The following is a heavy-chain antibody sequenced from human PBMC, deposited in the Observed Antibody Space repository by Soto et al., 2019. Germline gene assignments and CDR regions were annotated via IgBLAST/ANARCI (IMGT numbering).Heavy chain of an antibody. CDR1: GFTFSSYA. CDR2: ISYDGSNK. J-gene: IGHJ4*02. V-gene: IGHV3-30-3*01. CDR3: ARDSCSSSSGY. Sequence: QVQLVESGGGVVQPGRSLRLSCAASGFTFSSYARHRVRQAPGKGLEWVAVISYDGSNKYYADSVKGRFTISRDNSKNTLYLQMNSLRAEETAVYYCARDSCSSSSGYWGQGTLVTVSS. D-gene: IGHD6-13*01.